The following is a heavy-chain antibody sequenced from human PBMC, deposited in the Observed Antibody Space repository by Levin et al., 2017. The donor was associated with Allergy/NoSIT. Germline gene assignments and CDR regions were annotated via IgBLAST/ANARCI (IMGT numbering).Heavy chain of an antibody. D-gene: IGHD1-20*01. CDR1: GFTFSSYS. Sequence: GGSLRLSCAASGFTFSSYSMNWVRQAPGKGLEWVSSISSSSSYIYYADSVKGRFTISRDNAKNSLYLQMNSLRAEDTAVYYCARDWYNWNRGFDIWGQGTMVTVSS. V-gene: IGHV3-21*01. CDR2: ISSSSSYI. J-gene: IGHJ3*02. CDR3: ARDWYNWNRGFDI.